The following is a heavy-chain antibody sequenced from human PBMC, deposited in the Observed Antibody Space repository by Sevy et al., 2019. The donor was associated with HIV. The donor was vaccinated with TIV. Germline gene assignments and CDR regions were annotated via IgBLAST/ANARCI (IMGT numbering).Heavy chain of an antibody. CDR1: GFTVSSNY. Sequence: GGSLRLSCAASGFTVSSNYMSWVRQAPGKGLEWVSVIYSGGSTYYADSVKGRFTISRDNSKNTLYLQMNSLRAEDTAVYYCARSPRLGYCSGGSCYGYFDYWGQRTLVTDSS. J-gene: IGHJ4*02. V-gene: IGHV3-53*01. CDR3: ARSPRLGYCSGGSCYGYFDY. D-gene: IGHD2-15*01. CDR2: IYSGGST.